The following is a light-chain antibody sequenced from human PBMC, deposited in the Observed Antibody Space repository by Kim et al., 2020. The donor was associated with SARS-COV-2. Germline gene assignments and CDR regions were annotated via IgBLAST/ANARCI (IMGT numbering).Light chain of an antibody. CDR1: SLRKYP. CDR3: GSRDSSGPGV. J-gene: IGLJ3*02. Sequence: SSELTQDPDVSVALGQTVRITCQGDSLRKYPASWYQQKPGQAPILVMHDKNNVRPSGAPDRFSGSNSGNTAFLTITGAQVEDEATYYCGSRDSSGPGVFGGGTQLTVL. V-gene: IGLV3-19*01. CDR2: DKN.